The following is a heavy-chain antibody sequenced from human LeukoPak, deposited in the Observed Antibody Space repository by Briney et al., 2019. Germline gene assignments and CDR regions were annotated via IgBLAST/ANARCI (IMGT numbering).Heavy chain of an antibody. CDR2: IYYSGST. V-gene: IGHV4-59*11. D-gene: IGHD3-22*01. CDR1: GGSISSHY. J-gene: IGHJ5*02. Sequence: SETLSLTCTVSGGSISSHYWSWIRQPPGKGLEWIGYIYYSGSTNYNPSLKSRVTISVDTSKNQFSLKLSSVTAADTAVYYCARRSAGRYYDSSGYSRFDPWGQGILVTVSS. CDR3: ARRSAGRYYDSSGYSRFDP.